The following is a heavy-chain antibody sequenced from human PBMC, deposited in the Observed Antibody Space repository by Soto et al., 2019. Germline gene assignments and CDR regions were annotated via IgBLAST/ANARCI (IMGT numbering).Heavy chain of an antibody. D-gene: IGHD3-9*01. J-gene: IGHJ5*02. CDR2: IIPIFGTA. V-gene: IGHV1-69*06. CDR1: GGTFSSYA. Sequence: QVQLVQSGAEVKKPGSSVKVSCKASGGTFSSYAISWVRQAPGQGLEWMGGIIPIFGTANYAQKFQGRVTITADKSTSTAYMELSSLRSEDTAVYYCARNLLRHFDWLLPNWFDPWGQGTLVTVSS. CDR3: ARNLLRHFDWLLPNWFDP.